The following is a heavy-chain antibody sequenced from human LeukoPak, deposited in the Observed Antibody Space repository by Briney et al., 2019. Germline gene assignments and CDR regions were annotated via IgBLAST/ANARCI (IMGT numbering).Heavy chain of an antibody. J-gene: IGHJ5*02. V-gene: IGHV1-3*01. CDR2: INAGNGNT. CDR3: ARSIVVVPVEFDP. Sequence: ASVKVSCKASGYNFTSYAMHWVRQAPGQRLEWMGWINAGNGNTKYSQKFQGRVTITWDTSASTAYMELSSLRSEDTAVYYCARSIVVVPVEFDPWGQGTLVTVSS. CDR1: GYNFTSYA. D-gene: IGHD2-2*01.